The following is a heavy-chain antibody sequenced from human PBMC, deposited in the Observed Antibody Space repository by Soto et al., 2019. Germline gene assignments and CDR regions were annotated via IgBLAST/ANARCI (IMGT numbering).Heavy chain of an antibody. CDR1: GGSMSSGDYY. Sequence: SETLSLTCTVSGGSMSSGDYYCSWIRQHPGKGLEWIGYIYYSGSTYYNPSLKSRVTISVDTSKNQFSLKLSSVTAADTAVYYCASIYDSSGYYYGNNWFDPWGQGTLVTVSS. V-gene: IGHV4-31*03. CDR3: ASIYDSSGYYYGNNWFDP. J-gene: IGHJ5*02. D-gene: IGHD3-22*01. CDR2: IYYSGST.